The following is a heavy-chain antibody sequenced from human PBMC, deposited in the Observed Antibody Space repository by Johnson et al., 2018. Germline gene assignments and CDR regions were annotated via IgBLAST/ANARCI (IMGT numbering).Heavy chain of an antibody. Sequence: EVQLVESGGGLVQPGRSLRISCAASGFTFDDYAMHWVRQAPGKGLEWVSGISWNSGRIGYADSVKGRFTISRANAKNSLYLQMNSLRAEDTALYYCAKDAYSSSYGMDGWGQGTTVTVSS. CDR1: GFTFDDYA. D-gene: IGHD6-13*01. CDR3: AKDAYSSSYGMDG. CDR2: ISWNSGRI. V-gene: IGHV3-9*01. J-gene: IGHJ6*02.